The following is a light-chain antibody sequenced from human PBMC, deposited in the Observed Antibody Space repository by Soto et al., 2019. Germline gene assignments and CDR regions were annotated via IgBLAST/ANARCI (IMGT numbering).Light chain of an antibody. J-gene: IGKJ2*01. CDR2: GAS. CDR1: QSVTSNF. CDR3: QQYGSSPNT. V-gene: IGKV3-20*01. Sequence: EIVMTQSPATLSLSPGERATLACRASQSVTSNFLAWYQQKPGQAPRLLIYGASSRATGVPDRISGSVSGTDFTLTITRLEPEDFAVYYCQQYGSSPNTFGRGTRLAIK.